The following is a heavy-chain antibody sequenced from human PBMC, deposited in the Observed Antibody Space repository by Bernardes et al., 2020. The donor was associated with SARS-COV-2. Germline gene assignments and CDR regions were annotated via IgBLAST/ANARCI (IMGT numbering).Heavy chain of an antibody. J-gene: IGHJ3*02. CDR3: ARPDCSSTSCYQDDAFDI. Sequence: ASVKVSCKASGYTFTSYYMHWVRQAPGQGLEWMGIINPSGGSTSYAQKFQGRVTMTRDTSTSTVYMELSSLRSEDTAVYYCARPDCSSTSCYQDDAFDIWGKGTMVTVSS. CDR1: GYTFTSYY. CDR2: INPSGGST. D-gene: IGHD2-2*01. V-gene: IGHV1-46*01.